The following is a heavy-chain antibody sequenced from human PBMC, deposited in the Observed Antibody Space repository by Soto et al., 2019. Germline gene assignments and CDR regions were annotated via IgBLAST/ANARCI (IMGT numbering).Heavy chain of an antibody. V-gene: IGHV3-9*01. D-gene: IGHD6-19*01. CDR3: AKDRGGWYFLSAFDY. CDR1: GFTFDDYA. CDR2: ISWNSGSI. J-gene: IGHJ4*02. Sequence: EVQLVESGGGLVQPGRSLRLSCAASGFTFDDYAMHWVRQAPGKGLEWVSGISWNSGSIGYADSVKGRFTISRDNAKKSLYLKMNSLRAEDTALYYCAKDRGGWYFLSAFDYWVQGTLVTVSS.